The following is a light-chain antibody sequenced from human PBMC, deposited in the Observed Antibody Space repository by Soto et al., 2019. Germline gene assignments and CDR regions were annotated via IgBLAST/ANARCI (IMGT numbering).Light chain of an antibody. V-gene: IGKV1-39*01. CDR3: QQSYSTPPWT. CDR2: AAS. J-gene: IGKJ1*01. Sequence: DIQMTQPPSSLSASVGDRVTITCRASQSIVTYLNWYLQKPGKAPKLLIYAASNLQSGVPSRFSGSGSGTDFTLIISSLQPEDFATYFCQQSYSTPPWTFGQGTKVDIK. CDR1: QSIVTY.